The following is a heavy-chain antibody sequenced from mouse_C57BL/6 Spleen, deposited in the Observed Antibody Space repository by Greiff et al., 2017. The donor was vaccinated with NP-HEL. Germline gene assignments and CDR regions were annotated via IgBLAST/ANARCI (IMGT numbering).Heavy chain of an antibody. CDR2: INPNNGGT. D-gene: IGHD2-2*01. CDR1: GYTFTDYN. V-gene: IGHV1-22*01. J-gene: IGHJ4*01. Sequence: EVQLQQSGPELVKPGASVKMSCKASGYTFTDYNMHWVKQSHGKSLEWIGYINPNNGGTSYNQKFKGKATLTVNKSSSTAYMELRSLTSEDSAVYYCARWLRGDYYAMDYWGQGTSVTVSS. CDR3: ARWLRGDYYAMDY.